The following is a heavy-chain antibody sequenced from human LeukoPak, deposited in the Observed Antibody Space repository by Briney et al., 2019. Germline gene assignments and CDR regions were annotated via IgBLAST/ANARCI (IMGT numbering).Heavy chain of an antibody. CDR1: GFTFSDYS. Sequence: PGGSLRLSCAASGFTFSDYSMNWVRQAPGKGLEWVGRTRNKANSYTTEYAASVKGRFTISRDDSKNSLYLQMNSLKTEDTAVYYCARAKTGYAMGYYYYMDVWGKGTTVTVSS. V-gene: IGHV3-72*01. J-gene: IGHJ6*03. D-gene: IGHD5-18*01. CDR3: ARAKTGYAMGYYYYMDV. CDR2: TRNKANSYTT.